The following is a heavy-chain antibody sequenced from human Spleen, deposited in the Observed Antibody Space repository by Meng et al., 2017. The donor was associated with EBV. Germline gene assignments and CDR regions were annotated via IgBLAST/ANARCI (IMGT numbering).Heavy chain of an antibody. CDR2: INENGAIT. CDR3: SRDLAGSNDY. J-gene: IGHJ4*02. CDR1: GFSFSQHS. V-gene: IGHV3-74*02. Sequence: EAQLGESGGGLVKPGESLRLSCAASGFSFSQHSMNWVRQAPGKGLEWVSRINENGAITTYADSVKGRFTISRDNAKNTLYLEMNSLRAEDTAVYYCSRDLAGSNDYWGQGTLVTVSS. D-gene: IGHD1-14*01.